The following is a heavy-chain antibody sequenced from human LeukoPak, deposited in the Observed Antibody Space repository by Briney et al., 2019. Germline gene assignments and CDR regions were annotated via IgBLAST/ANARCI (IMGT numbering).Heavy chain of an antibody. CDR3: ARSDTMVRGVITPFDY. V-gene: IGHV1-8*03. CDR1: GYTFTSYD. D-gene: IGHD3-10*01. J-gene: IGHJ4*02. CDR2: MNPNSGNT. Sequence: GASVKVSCKASGYTFTSYDINWVRQATGQGLEWMGWMNPNSGNTGYAQKFQGRVTITRNTSISTAYVELSSLRSEDTAVYYCARSDTMVRGVITPFDYWGQGTLVTVSS.